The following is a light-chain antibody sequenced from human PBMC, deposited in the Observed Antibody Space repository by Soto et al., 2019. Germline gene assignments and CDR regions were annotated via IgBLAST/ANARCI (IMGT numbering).Light chain of an antibody. V-gene: IGLV2-14*01. CDR2: EVS. CDR1: SSDVGGYNY. Sequence: LTQPASVSGSPGQSITISCTGTSSDVGGYNYVSWYQQHPGKAPKLMIYEVSNRPSGVSNRFSGSKSDNTASLTISGLQAEDEADYYCSSYTSSSTYVFGTGTQVTVL. J-gene: IGLJ1*01. CDR3: SSYTSSSTYV.